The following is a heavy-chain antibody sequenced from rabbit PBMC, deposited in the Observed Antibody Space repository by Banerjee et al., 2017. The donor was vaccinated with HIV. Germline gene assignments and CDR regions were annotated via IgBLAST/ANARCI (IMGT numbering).Heavy chain of an antibody. CDR3: ARGGDGFHYFDL. Sequence: QSLEESGGDLVKPGASLTLTCTASGFSFSSGYYMCWVRQAPGKGLEWIGCIYTSSVSTYYASWAKGRFTVSKTSSTTVTLQMTSLTAADTATYFCARGGDGFHYFDLWGPGTLVTVS. CDR1: GFSFSSGYY. V-gene: IGHV1S40*01. D-gene: IGHD3-1*01. CDR2: IYTSSVST. J-gene: IGHJ4*01.